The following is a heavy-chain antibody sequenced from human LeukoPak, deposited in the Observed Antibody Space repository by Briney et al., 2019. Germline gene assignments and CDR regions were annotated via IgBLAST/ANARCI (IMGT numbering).Heavy chain of an antibody. Sequence: SGGSLRLSCSASGFTFSRSAMHWVRRAPGKRLDYVSVISDTGGNTYYAESVKGRFTISRDNSKNPLYLQMSSLRAEDTGVYYCVRDYYGMDVWGQGTTVT. J-gene: IGHJ6*02. CDR1: GFTFSRSA. CDR2: ISDTGGNT. V-gene: IGHV3-64D*06. CDR3: VRDYYGMDV.